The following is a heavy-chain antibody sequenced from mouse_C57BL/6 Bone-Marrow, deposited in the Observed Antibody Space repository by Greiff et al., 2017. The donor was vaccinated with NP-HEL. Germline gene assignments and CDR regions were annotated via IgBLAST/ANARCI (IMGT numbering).Heavy chain of an antibody. CDR3: LRYFDV. CDR2: IYPGDGDT. J-gene: IGHJ1*03. CDR1: GYAFSSSR. Sequence: VQLQQSGPELVKPGASVKISCKASGYAFSSSRMNWVKQRPGKGLEWIGRIYPGDGDTNYNGKFKGKATLTADKSSSTAYMQLSSLTSEDSAVYFCLRYFDVWGTGTTVTVSS. V-gene: IGHV1-82*01.